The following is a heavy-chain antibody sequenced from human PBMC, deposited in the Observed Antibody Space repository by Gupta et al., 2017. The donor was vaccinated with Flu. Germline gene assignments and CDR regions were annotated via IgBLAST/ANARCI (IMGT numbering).Heavy chain of an antibody. J-gene: IGHJ4*02. CDR3: AREEVSEIIDY. CDR1: GFTFSSYS. CDR2: ISSSSSYI. D-gene: IGHD5/OR15-5a*01. V-gene: IGHV3-21*01. Sequence: EVQLLQSGGGLVKPGGSLRLSCAASGFTFSSYSMNWVRQAPGKGLEWVSSISSSSSYIYYADSEKGRFTISRDNAKNSLYLQMNSLRAEDTAVYDCAREEVSEIIDYWDQGTLVTVSS.